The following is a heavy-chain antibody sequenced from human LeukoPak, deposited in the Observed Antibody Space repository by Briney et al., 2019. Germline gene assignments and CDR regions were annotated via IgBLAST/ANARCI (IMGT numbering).Heavy chain of an antibody. Sequence: ASVKVSCKASGYTFTGYYMHWVRQAPGQGLEWMGCINPNSGGTNYAQKFQGRVTMTRDTSISTAYMELSRLRSDDTAVYYCARGPKYYYGSGSYYNDWGQGTLVTVAS. CDR3: ARGPKYYYGSGSYYND. J-gene: IGHJ4*02. CDR2: INPNSGGT. D-gene: IGHD3-10*01. CDR1: GYTFTGYY. V-gene: IGHV1-2*02.